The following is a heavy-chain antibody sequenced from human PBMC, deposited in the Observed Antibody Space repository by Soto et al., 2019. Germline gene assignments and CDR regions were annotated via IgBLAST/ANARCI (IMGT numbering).Heavy chain of an antibody. V-gene: IGHV3-74*01. J-gene: IGHJ4*02. CDR3: ARDLESIARCPTYDY. CDR1: GFTFSSYW. D-gene: IGHD6-6*01. Sequence: GGSLRLSCAASGFTFSSYWMHWVRQAPGKGLVWVSRINSDGSSTSYADSVKGRFTISRDNAKNTLYLQMNSLRAEDTAVYYCARDLESIARCPTYDYWGQGTLVTVSS. CDR2: INSDGSST.